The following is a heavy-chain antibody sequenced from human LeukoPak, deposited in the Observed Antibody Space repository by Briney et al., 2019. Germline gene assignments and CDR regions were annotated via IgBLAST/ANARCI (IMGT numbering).Heavy chain of an antibody. J-gene: IGHJ4*02. CDR1: GFTFSSYA. Sequence: PGGSLRLSCAASGFTFSSYAMSWVRQAPGKGLEWVSAISGSGGSTYYADSVKGRFTISRDNSKNTLYLQMNSLKTEDTAVYYCTTDPPYYYDSPDGNWGQGTLVTVSS. CDR2: ISGSGGST. CDR3: TTDPPYYYDSPDGN. D-gene: IGHD3-22*01. V-gene: IGHV3-23*01.